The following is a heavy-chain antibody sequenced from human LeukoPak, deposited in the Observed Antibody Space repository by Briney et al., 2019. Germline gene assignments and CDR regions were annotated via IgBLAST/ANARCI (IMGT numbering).Heavy chain of an antibody. Sequence: PSQTLSLTCSVSGVAISSYYCGGIRRPAGEGQEWIGRIYTSGNTNYNPSLKSRVIISVDKSKNQFSLELSSVTAADTAVYYCARNNAEDYFDYWGQGTLVTVSS. D-gene: IGHD2-8*01. CDR1: GVAISSYY. V-gene: IGHV4-4*07. J-gene: IGHJ4*02. CDR3: ARNNAEDYFDY. CDR2: IYTSGNT.